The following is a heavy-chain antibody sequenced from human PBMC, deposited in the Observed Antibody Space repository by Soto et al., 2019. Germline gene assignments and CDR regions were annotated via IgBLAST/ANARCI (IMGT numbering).Heavy chain of an antibody. Sequence: SETLSLTCTVSGGSISSGGYYWSWIRQHPGKGLEWIGYIYYSGSTYYNPSLKSQVTISVDTSKNQFSLKLSSVTAADTAVYYCARTVEMATIFYFDYWGQGTLVTVSS. CDR3: ARTVEMATIFYFDY. CDR2: IYYSGST. V-gene: IGHV4-31*01. J-gene: IGHJ4*02. CDR1: GGSISSGGYY. D-gene: IGHD5-12*01.